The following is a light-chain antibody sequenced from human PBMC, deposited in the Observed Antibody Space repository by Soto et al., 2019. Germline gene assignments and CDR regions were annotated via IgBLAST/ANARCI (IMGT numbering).Light chain of an antibody. CDR2: GAS. V-gene: IGKV3-20*01. CDR3: QQHGSSPIT. Sequence: EIVLTQSPGTLSVSPGERATLSCRASQSVSSSYLAWYQQKPGQAPRLLIYGASSRATGIPDRFSGSGSGTEFTLTISRLEPEDFAVYYCQQHGSSPITFGQGTRLEIK. CDR1: QSVSSSY. J-gene: IGKJ5*01.